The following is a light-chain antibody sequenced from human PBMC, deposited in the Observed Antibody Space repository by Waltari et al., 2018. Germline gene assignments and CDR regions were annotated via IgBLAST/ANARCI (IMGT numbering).Light chain of an antibody. CDR3: SSYAGSSKGV. Sequence: QSALTQPASVSGSPGQSITISCTGTSSDVGNYKRVSWYQQHPGKVPKHMIYAVSKRPSGVSDRFSGSKSGDMASLTIAGLQPEDEAEYFCSSYAGSSKGVFGGGTKVTVL. CDR2: AVS. V-gene: IGLV2-23*02. CDR1: SSDVGNYKR. J-gene: IGLJ2*01.